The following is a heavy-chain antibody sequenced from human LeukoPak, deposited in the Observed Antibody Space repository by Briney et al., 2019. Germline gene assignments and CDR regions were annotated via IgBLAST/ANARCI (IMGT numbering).Heavy chain of an antibody. CDR2: ISSSSSYI. Sequence: GSLRLSCAASGFTFSSYSMNWVRQAPGKGLEWVSSISSSSSYIYYADSVKGRFTISRDNAKNSLYLQMNSLRAEDTAVYYCARDLPRSYYDYVWGREGYVFDYWGQGTLVTVSS. CDR1: GFTFSSYS. J-gene: IGHJ4*02. V-gene: IGHV3-21*01. D-gene: IGHD3-16*01. CDR3: ARDLPRSYYDYVWGREGYVFDY.